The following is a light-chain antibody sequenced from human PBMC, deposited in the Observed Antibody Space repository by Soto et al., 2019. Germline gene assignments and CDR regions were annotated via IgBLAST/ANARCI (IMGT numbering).Light chain of an antibody. J-gene: IGKJ5*01. V-gene: IGKV3-11*01. CDR1: RSVSSY. CDR3: QQRSNWPSIT. CDR2: DAS. Sequence: DSVLTPSPATLSLSPGERATLSCRASRSVSSYLAWYQQKPGQAPRLLIYDASNRATGIPARFSGSGSGTDFTLTISSLEPEDFAVYYCQQRSNWPSITFGQGTRLEIK.